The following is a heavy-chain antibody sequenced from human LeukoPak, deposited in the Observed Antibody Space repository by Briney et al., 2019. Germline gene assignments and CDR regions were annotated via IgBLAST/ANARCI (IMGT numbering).Heavy chain of an antibody. CDR1: GGSISSYY. CDR2: SHISGST. Sequence: PSETLSLTCTVSGGSISSYYWSWIRQPAGKGLEWVGRSHISGSTNYNPSVKSRVTMSVDTSKNQISLRLSSVTAADTAVYYCAITTYYYDTSGYYGECWFDPWGQGTLVTVSS. CDR3: AITTYYYDTSGYYGECWFDP. J-gene: IGHJ5*02. V-gene: IGHV4-4*07. D-gene: IGHD3-22*01.